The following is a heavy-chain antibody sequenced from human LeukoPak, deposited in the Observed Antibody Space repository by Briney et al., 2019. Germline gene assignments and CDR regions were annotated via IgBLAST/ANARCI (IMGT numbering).Heavy chain of an antibody. J-gene: IGHJ4*02. D-gene: IGHD3-22*01. Sequence: GGSLRLSCAASGFTFDDYAMHWVRQAPGKGLEWVSGISWNSGSIGYADSVKGRFTISRDNAKNSLYLQMNSLRAEDTALYYCAKDKQRSYNSSGSLDYWGQGTLATVSS. V-gene: IGHV3-9*01. CDR1: GFTFDDYA. CDR2: ISWNSGSI. CDR3: AKDKQRSYNSSGSLDY.